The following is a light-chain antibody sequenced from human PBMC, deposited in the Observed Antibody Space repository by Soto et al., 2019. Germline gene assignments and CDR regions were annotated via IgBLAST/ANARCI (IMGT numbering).Light chain of an antibody. J-gene: IGKJ1*01. CDR3: QQHVSWHT. CDR1: QSVSSY. Sequence: EIVLTHSPATLSLSPCERATLSFRASQSVSSYLAWYQQKPGQAPRLLIYDASNRATGIPARFSGSGSGTDFTLTISSLEAEDFAVYYCQQHVSWHTFGQGTKVDIK. CDR2: DAS. V-gene: IGKV3-11*01.